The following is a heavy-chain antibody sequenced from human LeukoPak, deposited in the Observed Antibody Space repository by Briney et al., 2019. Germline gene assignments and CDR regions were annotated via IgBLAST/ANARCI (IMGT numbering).Heavy chain of an antibody. V-gene: IGHV1-2*02. D-gene: IGHD6-13*01. Sequence: ASVKVSCKASGYTFTGYYMHWVRQAPGQGLEWMGWINPNSGGTNYAQKFQGRVTMTRDTSISTAYMELSRLRSDDTAVYYCARPYSSSWQTHPPYFDYWGQGTLVTVSS. CDR2: INPNSGGT. J-gene: IGHJ4*02. CDR1: GYTFTGYY. CDR3: ARPYSSSWQTHPPYFDY.